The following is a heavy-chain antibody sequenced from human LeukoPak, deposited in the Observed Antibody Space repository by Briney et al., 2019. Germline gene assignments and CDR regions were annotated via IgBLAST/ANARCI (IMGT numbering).Heavy chain of an antibody. D-gene: IGHD5/OR15-5a*01. CDR2: INPSGGGT. CDR1: GYTFTSYY. CDR3: ARRGWGSTGHFDL. J-gene: IGHJ2*01. V-gene: IGHV1-46*01. Sequence: GASVKVSCKASGYTFTSYYLHWVRQAPGQGLEWMGLINPSGGGTSYAQKFQGRVTMTRDTSTTTVYMELSSLRSEDTAIYYCARRGWGSTGHFDLWGGGTLVTVSS.